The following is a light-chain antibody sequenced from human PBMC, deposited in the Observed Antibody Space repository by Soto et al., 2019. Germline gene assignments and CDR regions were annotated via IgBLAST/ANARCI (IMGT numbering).Light chain of an antibody. CDR1: QSISSW. V-gene: IGKV1-5*03. Sequence: DIQMTQSTSTLSASVGDRVSITCRASQSISSWLAWYQQKPGKAPKLLIYKASSLESGVPSRFSGSGSGTEFTLTISSLQPDDFATYYCQQYDSYSYSFCQGTKLEIK. J-gene: IGKJ2*03. CDR3: QQYDSYSYS. CDR2: KAS.